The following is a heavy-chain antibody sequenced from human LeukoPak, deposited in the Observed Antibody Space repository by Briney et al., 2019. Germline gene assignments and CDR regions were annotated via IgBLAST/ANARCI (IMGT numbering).Heavy chain of an antibody. V-gene: IGHV3-23*01. Sequence: GTLRLSCAASGFTFNTYGMSWVRQAPGKVLEWVSGISGSGGATYYADSVKGRFTVSRDDPHNTLYLQMNSVRAEDTAVYFCARGGVDHYGSGTYYLMYYFDHWGQGALVTVSS. CDR3: ARGGVDHYGSGTYYLMYYFDH. D-gene: IGHD3-10*01. CDR2: ISGSGGAT. CDR1: GFTFNTYG. J-gene: IGHJ4*02.